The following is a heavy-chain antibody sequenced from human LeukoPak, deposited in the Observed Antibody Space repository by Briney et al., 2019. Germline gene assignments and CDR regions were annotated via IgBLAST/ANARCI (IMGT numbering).Heavy chain of an antibody. D-gene: IGHD1-26*01. CDR3: ARERDSGSTFDN. Sequence: QASETLSLTCTVSGGSISSYYWSWIRQPAGKGLEWIGRIYTSGSTNYNPSLKSRVTMSVDMSMNQFSLKLRSVTAADTAVYYCARERDSGSTFDNWGQGTLVTVSS. CDR2: IYTSGST. J-gene: IGHJ4*02. V-gene: IGHV4-4*07. CDR1: GGSISSYY.